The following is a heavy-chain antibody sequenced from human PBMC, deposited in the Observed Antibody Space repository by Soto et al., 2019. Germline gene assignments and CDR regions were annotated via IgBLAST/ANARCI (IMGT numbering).Heavy chain of an antibody. CDR2: INHSGST. Sequence: SVPLRLTCTVYGGSFSDFYWSWIRQPPGKGLEWIGEINHSGSTNYNSSLKSRVTISVDTSKNQFSLKLSSVTAADTAVYYCARDRITIFGSYYYYMDVWGKGTTVTVSS. CDR3: ARDRITIFGSYYYYMDV. V-gene: IGHV4-34*01. J-gene: IGHJ6*03. D-gene: IGHD3-3*01. CDR1: GGSFSDFY.